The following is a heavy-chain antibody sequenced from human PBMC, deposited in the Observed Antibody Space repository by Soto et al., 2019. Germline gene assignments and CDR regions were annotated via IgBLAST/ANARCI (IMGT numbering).Heavy chain of an antibody. CDR3: ARNWNHFDY. CDR2: INPKSGGT. V-gene: IGHV1-2*02. D-gene: IGHD1-1*01. Sequence: QVQLVQSGAEVKKPGASVKVSCKASGYTFTDYYMHWGRQAPGQGLEWMGWINPKSGGTNYAQKFQGRVTMTRDTSISTAYMELSRLRSDDTAVYYCARNWNHFDYWGQGTLVTVSS. CDR1: GYTFTDYY. J-gene: IGHJ4*02.